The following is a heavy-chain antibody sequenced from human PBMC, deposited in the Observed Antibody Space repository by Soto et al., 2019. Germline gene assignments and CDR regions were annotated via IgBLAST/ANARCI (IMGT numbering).Heavy chain of an antibody. Sequence: GGSMRLSCAASGLSLNTCAVSWVRQAPGKGLEWVSSISASGDTTHYAESVRGRFTISRDNSRNTLHLQMSSLTAEDTAIYSCAAQATGYFVPFDFWGRGTLVTVSS. D-gene: IGHD3-22*01. CDR2: ISASGDTT. CDR1: GLSLNTCA. CDR3: AAQATGYFVPFDF. V-gene: IGHV3-23*01. J-gene: IGHJ4*02.